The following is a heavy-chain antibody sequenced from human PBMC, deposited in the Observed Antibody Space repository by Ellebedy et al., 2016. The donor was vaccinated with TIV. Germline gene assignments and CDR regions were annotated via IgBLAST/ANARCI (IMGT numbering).Heavy chain of an antibody. J-gene: IGHJ4*02. Sequence: SETLSLTXAVYGGSFSGYYWSWIRQSPGKGLEWIGYIYYSGSTNYNPSLKSRVTISVDTSKNQFSLKLSSVTAAVTAVYYCARVADCGGNCSQQLDYWGQGTLVTVSS. CDR2: IYYSGST. CDR3: ARVADCGGNCSQQLDY. D-gene: IGHD2-21*01. V-gene: IGHV4-59*01. CDR1: GGSFSGYY.